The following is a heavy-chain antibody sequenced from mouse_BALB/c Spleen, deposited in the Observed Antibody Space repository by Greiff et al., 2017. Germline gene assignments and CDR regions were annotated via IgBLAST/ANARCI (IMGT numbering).Heavy chain of an antibody. CDR3: ARGGDGYDGFAY. CDR1: GFTFSSFG. V-gene: IGHV5-17*02. J-gene: IGHJ3*01. CDR2: ISSGSSTI. D-gene: IGHD2-2*01. Sequence: DVMLVESGGGLVQPGGSRKLSCAASGFTFSSFGMHWVRQAPEKGLEWVAYISSGSSTIYYADTVKGRFTISRDNPKNTLFLQMTSLRSEDTAMYYCARGGDGYDGFAYWGQGTLVTVSA.